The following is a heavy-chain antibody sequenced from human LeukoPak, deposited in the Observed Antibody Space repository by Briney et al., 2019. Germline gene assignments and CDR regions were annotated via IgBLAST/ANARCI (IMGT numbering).Heavy chain of an antibody. V-gene: IGHV1-24*01. J-gene: IGHJ4*02. CDR2: FDPEDGET. CDR1: GYTLTELS. CDR3: ATGIGGVLYPASDY. Sequence: ASVKVSCKVSGYTLTELSMHWVRQAPRKGLEWMGGFDPEDGETIYAQKFQGRVTMTEDTSTDTAYMELSSLRSEDTAVYYCATGIGGVLYPASDYWGQGTLVTVSS. D-gene: IGHD2-15*01.